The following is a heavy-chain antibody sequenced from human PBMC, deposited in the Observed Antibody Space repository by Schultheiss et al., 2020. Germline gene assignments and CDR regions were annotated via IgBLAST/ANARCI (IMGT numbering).Heavy chain of an antibody. D-gene: IGHD1-26*01. CDR2: IIPIFGTA. CDR1: GGTFSSYA. CDR3: ARDKWELPDHRYWYFDL. J-gene: IGHJ2*01. V-gene: IGHV1-69*06. Sequence: SVKVSCKASGGTFSSYAISWVRQAPGQGLEWMGGIIPIFGTANYAQKFQGRVTITADKSTSTVYMELSSLRSEDTVVYYCARDKWELPDHRYWYFDLWGRGTLVTVSS.